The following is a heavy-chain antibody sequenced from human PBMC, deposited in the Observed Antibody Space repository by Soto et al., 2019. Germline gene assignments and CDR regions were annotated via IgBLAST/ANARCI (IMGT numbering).Heavy chain of an antibody. CDR3: ARPEYSSSSYGMAV. CDR1: GFTFSSYS. D-gene: IGHD6-6*01. Sequence: EVQLVESGGGLVQPGGSLRLSCAASGFTFSSYSMNWVRQAPGKGLEWVSYISSSSSTIYYADSVKGRFTISRDNAKNSLYLQLNSLRAEDTAVYYCARPEYSSSSYGMAVWGQGTTVTVSS. CDR2: ISSSSSTI. J-gene: IGHJ6*02. V-gene: IGHV3-48*01.